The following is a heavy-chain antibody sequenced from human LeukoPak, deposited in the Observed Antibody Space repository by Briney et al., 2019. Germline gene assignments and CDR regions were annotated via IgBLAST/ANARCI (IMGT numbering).Heavy chain of an antibody. CDR2: IYPGGSDT. J-gene: IGHJ4*02. Sequence: GESLKISCKGSGYSFTSYWIGWVRQMPGKGLEWMGIIYPGGSDTKYSPSFQGQVTISADKSISTAYLQWSSLKASDTAMYYCAMESEGYDILTGFPRGNFGYWGQGTLVTVSS. D-gene: IGHD3-9*01. V-gene: IGHV5-51*01. CDR1: GYSFTSYW. CDR3: AMESEGYDILTGFPRGNFGY.